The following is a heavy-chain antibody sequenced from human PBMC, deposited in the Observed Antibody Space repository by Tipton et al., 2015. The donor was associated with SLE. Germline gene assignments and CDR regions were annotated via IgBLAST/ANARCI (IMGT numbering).Heavy chain of an antibody. Sequence: TLSFTCTVSGGSISSGGYYWSWIRQHPGKGLEWIGYIYYSGSTYYNPSLKSRVTISVDTSKNQFSLKLSSVTAADTAVYYCAREPTAQGGVIDRGAFDIWGQGTMVTVSS. CDR2: IYYSGST. J-gene: IGHJ3*02. D-gene: IGHD3-16*02. CDR3: AREPTAQGGVIDRGAFDI. V-gene: IGHV4-31*03. CDR1: GGSISSGGYY.